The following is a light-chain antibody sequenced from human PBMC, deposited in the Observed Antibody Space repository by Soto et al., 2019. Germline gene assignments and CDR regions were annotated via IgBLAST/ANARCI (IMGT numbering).Light chain of an antibody. CDR1: QDISNY. CDR2: HAS. J-gene: IGKJ2*01. Sequence: DIQMTQSPSSLSASVGDRVTITCQASQDISNYLNWYQQKPGKAPKLLTYHASNLETGVPSRFSGSGFGTDFSFTISSLQPEDIATYYCQQYDSLPMYTFGQGTKLEIK. V-gene: IGKV1-33*01. CDR3: QQYDSLPMYT.